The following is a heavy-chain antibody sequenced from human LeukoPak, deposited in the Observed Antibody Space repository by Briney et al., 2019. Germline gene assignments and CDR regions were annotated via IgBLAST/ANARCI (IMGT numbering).Heavy chain of an antibody. CDR2: INPNSGGT. Sequence: ASVKVSCKASGYTFTGYYMHWVRQAPGQGLELMGWINPNSGGTNYAQKFQGRVTMTRDTSISTAYMELRSLRSDDTAVYYCARDMGYSSSWYGMQYYYYYYYMDVWGKGTTVTVSS. J-gene: IGHJ6*03. CDR1: GYTFTGYY. D-gene: IGHD6-13*01. V-gene: IGHV1-2*02. CDR3: ARDMGYSSSWYGMQYYYYYYYMDV.